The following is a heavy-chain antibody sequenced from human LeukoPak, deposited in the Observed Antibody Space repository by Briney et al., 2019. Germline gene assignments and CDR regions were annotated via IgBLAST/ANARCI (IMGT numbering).Heavy chain of an antibody. CDR2: NSYSGKS. CDR1: SRSLNSSPYY. V-gene: IGHV4-39*01. Sequence: SETLSLTCTVASRSLNSSPYYWGWIRQSPGKGLEGIVINSYSGKSYYNPSLQSRVTISVDTSKNQYSLKLSSVTAADTAVYYCAANSADYNTLGSSYKVWGQGTLVTVSS. D-gene: IGHD3-10*01. CDR3: AANSADYNTLGSSYKV. J-gene: IGHJ4*02.